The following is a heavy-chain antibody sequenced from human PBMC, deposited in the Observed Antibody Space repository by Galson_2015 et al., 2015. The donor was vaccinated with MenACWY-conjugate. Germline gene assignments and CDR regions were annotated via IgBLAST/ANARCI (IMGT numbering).Heavy chain of an antibody. Sequence: SLRLSCAASGFTFSGYSMNWVRQAPGKGLEWVSYVSSSSSTIYYADSVKGRFTISRDNAKNSLYLQMNSLGDEDTAVYYCARVSSSIDYWGQGTLVTVSS. CDR2: VSSSSSTI. CDR1: GFTFSGYS. V-gene: IGHV3-48*02. D-gene: IGHD6-13*01. J-gene: IGHJ4*02. CDR3: ARVSSSIDY.